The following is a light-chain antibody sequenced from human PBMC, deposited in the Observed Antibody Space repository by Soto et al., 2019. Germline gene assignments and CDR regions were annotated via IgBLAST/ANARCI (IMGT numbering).Light chain of an antibody. Sequence: AIQMTQSPSSLSASTGDSVTISCRASQAITSALAWYQQKPGKPPKLLIYDVSTLEGGVPSRFSGSGSGTDFTLSISSLQPEDFATYYCQQFQNYPLTFGGGTIVE. CDR1: QAITSA. CDR2: DVS. J-gene: IGKJ4*01. V-gene: IGKV1D-13*01. CDR3: QQFQNYPLT.